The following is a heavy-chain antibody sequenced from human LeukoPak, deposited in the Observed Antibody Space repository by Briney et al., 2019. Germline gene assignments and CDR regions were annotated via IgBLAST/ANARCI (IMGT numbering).Heavy chain of an antibody. J-gene: IGHJ5*02. CDR2: IYYSGST. D-gene: IGHD5-24*01. V-gene: IGHV4-31*03. Sequence: SETLSLTCTVSGGSISSGGYYWSWIRQHPGKGLEWIGYIYYSGSTYYNPSLKSRVTISVDTSKNQFSLKLSSVTAADTAVYYCAKDRWVHGGFDPWGQGTLVTVSS. CDR1: GGSISSGGYY. CDR3: AKDRWVHGGFDP.